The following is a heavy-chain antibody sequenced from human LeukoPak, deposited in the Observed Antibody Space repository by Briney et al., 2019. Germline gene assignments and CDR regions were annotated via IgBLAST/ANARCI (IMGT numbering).Heavy chain of an antibody. V-gene: IGHV3-30*02. CDR3: ATDNNVHPNWFDP. CDR2: IVNVGSDK. D-gene: IGHD2-8*01. Sequence: PGGSLRLSCAASGFSFRNYGMHWVRQAPGKGLDWVAFIVNVGSDKYYADSVKGRFTISRDNSKNTLYLQMNSLRAEDTAVYYCATDNNVHPNWFDPWGQETLVTVSS. J-gene: IGHJ5*02. CDR1: GFSFRNYG.